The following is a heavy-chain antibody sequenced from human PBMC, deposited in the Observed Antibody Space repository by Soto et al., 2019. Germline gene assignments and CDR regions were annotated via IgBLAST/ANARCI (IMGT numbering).Heavy chain of an antibody. V-gene: IGHV1-46*01. J-gene: IGHJ4*02. D-gene: IGHD3-16*01. CDR2: INPSDGGT. CDR3: ARVAFQSFDY. Sequence: QVQLVQSGAEVMQPGASVKVSCKAFGYSLTTHHIHWVRQAPGQGLEWMGIINPSDGGTGYAQKFQGRVTMTRDTFTSTVFLELSGLESEDTAVYYCARVAFQSFDYWGQGTLVTVSS. CDR1: GYSLTTHH.